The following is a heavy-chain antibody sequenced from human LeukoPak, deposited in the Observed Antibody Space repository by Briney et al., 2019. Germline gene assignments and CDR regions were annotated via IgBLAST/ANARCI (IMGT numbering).Heavy chain of an antibody. D-gene: IGHD5-24*01. J-gene: IGHJ4*02. CDR1: GGSFSGYY. CDR2: INHSGST. CDR3: ARGKGYNSFDY. V-gene: IGHV4-34*01. Sequence: SETLSLTCAVYGGSFSGYYWSWIRQPPGKGLEWIGEINHSGSTNYNPSLKSRVTIPVDTSKNQFSLKLSSGTAADTAVYFCARGKGYNSFDYWGQGTLVTVSS.